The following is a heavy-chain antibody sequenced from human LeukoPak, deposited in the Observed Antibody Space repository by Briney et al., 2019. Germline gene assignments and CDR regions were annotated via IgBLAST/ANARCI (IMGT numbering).Heavy chain of an antibody. V-gene: IGHV3-23*01. CDR3: AKVRKGVGAFDL. CDR2: ISASGATT. D-gene: IGHD3-16*01. CDR1: GFNFSIYA. Sequence: QPGGSLRLSCAASGFNFSIYAMSWVCQAPGRGLQWVSGISASGATTYYADSLKGRFTVSRDISKNTLYLQMNSLRAEDTAIYYCAKVRKGVGAFDLWGQGTMVTVSS. J-gene: IGHJ3*01.